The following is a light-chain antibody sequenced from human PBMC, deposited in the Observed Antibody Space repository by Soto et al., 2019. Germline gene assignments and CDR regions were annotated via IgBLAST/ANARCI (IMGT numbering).Light chain of an antibody. CDR3: QQYNNWPFS. CDR1: QTIRSW. V-gene: IGKV1-5*03. CDR2: KAS. Sequence: DIQMTQSPSTLSGSVGDRVTITCRASQTIRSWLTWYQQKPGKAPKLLIYKASTLKSGVPSRFSGSGSGTDFTLTISDLQPEDFALYFCQQYNNWPFSFGQGTRLEIK. J-gene: IGKJ5*01.